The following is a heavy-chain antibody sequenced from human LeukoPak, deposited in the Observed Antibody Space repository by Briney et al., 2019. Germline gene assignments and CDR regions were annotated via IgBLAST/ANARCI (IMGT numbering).Heavy chain of an antibody. CDR2: ISDNNVNT. CDR1: GYTFTRYG. CDR3: ARDGGYCYDSSGYYFEY. J-gene: IGHJ4*02. V-gene: IGHV1-18*01. Sequence: ASVKVSCKASGYTFTRYGISWVRQAPGQGLEWMGWISDNNVNTNYAQKFQGRVTMSTDTSTNTAYMELRSLRSDDTAVYYCARDGGYCYDSSGYYFEYWGQGTLVTVSS. D-gene: IGHD3-22*01.